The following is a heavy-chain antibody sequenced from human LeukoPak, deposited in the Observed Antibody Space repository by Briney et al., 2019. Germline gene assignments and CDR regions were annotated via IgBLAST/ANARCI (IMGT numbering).Heavy chain of an antibody. V-gene: IGHV4-34*01. CDR1: GGSFSGYY. CDR3: ARAKYYYDSSCYYSYYFDY. D-gene: IGHD3-22*01. CDR2: INHSGST. Sequence: SETLSLTCAVYGGSFSGYYWSWIRQPPGKGLEWIGEINHSGSTNYNPSLKSRVTISVDTSKNQFSLKLSSVTAADTAMYYCARAKYYYDSSCYYSYYFDYWGQGTLVTVSS. J-gene: IGHJ4*02.